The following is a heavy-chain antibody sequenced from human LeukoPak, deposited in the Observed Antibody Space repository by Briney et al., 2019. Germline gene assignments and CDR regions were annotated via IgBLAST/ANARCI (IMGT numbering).Heavy chain of an antibody. D-gene: IGHD1-26*01. V-gene: IGHV4-59*01. CDR3: ARRSGSYSYYGVDV. CDR1: GGSINNYY. J-gene: IGHJ6*02. CDR2: VHSTGST. Sequence: PSETLFLTCTVSGGSINNYYWSWIRQPPGKGLEWIGYVHSTGSTSYNPSLKSRVTISVDTSKNQFSMKLSSVTAADTAVYFCARRSGSYSYYGVDVWGQGTTVTVSS.